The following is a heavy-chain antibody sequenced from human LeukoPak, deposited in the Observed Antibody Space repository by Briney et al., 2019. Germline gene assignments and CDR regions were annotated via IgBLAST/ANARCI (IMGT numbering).Heavy chain of an antibody. D-gene: IGHD3-22*01. Sequence: GGSLRLSCAASGFTFSDYYMSWIRQAPGKGLEWVSYISSSGSTIYYADSVKGRFTISRDNAKNSLYLQMNSLRAEDTAVYYCARAGAYYYDSSGYSYFDYWGQGTLVTVSS. CDR2: ISSSGSTI. CDR1: GFTFSDYY. J-gene: IGHJ4*02. CDR3: ARAGAYYYDSSGYSYFDY. V-gene: IGHV3-11*04.